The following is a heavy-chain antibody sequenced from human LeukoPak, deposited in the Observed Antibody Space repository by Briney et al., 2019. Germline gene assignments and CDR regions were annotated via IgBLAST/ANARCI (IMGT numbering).Heavy chain of an antibody. V-gene: IGHV3-23*01. J-gene: IGHJ3*02. CDR2: ISDTGGST. Sequence: GGSLRLSCAASGFTFTTYAMNGVRQAPGKGLDWGSAISDTGGSTYYAGPVKGRFTISRDNSKNTLYLQMNSLRAEDTAVYYCAKAHPDCSGGSCYFAFDIWGQGTMVTVSS. D-gene: IGHD2-15*01. CDR1: GFTFTTYA. CDR3: AKAHPDCSGGSCYFAFDI.